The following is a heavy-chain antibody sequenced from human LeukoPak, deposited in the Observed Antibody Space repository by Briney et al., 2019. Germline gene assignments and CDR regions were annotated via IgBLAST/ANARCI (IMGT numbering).Heavy chain of an antibody. Sequence: XSVKVSCKASGYTFTGYYMHWVRQAPGQGLEWMGWINPNSGGTNYAQKFQGRVTMTRDTSISTAYMELSRLRSDDTAVYYCACGYYDFWNRAWFDPWGQGTLVTVSS. D-gene: IGHD3-3*01. CDR2: INPNSGGT. CDR3: ACGYYDFWNRAWFDP. CDR1: GYTFTGYY. J-gene: IGHJ5*02. V-gene: IGHV1-2*02.